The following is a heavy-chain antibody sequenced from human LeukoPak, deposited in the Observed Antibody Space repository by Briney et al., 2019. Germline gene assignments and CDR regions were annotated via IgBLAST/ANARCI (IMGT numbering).Heavy chain of an antibody. Sequence: GGSLRLSCAGSGFRFSIYGMNWVRQAPGKGLEWVSYISSSGSTIYYADSVKGRFTISRDNAKNSLYLQMNSLRAEDTAVYYCARDRKIVGSYYFDCWGQGTLVTVSS. CDR3: ARDRKIVGSYYFDC. CDR1: GFRFSIYG. V-gene: IGHV3-48*04. D-gene: IGHD3-22*01. CDR2: ISSSGSTI. J-gene: IGHJ4*02.